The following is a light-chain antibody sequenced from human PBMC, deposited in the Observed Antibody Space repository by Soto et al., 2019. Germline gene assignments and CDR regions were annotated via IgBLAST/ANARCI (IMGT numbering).Light chain of an antibody. CDR2: DVS. CDR1: SSDVGGYNY. V-gene: IGLV2-11*01. CDR3: CSYAGSYTLV. Sequence: QSAPTQPRSVSGSPGQSVTISCTGTSSDVGGYNYVSWYQQHPGKAPKLMIYDVSKRPSGVPDRFSGSKSGNTASLTISGLQAEDEADYSCCSYAGSYTLVFGGGTKLTVL. J-gene: IGLJ2*01.